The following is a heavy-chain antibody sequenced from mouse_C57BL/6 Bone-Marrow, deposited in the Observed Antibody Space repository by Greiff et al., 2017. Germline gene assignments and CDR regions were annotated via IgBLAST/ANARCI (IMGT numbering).Heavy chain of an antibody. V-gene: IGHV1-61*01. CDR3: ARGITTVVPFAY. J-gene: IGHJ3*01. CDR1: GYTFTSYW. D-gene: IGHD1-1*01. CDR2: IDPSDSDT. Sequence: QVHVKQPGAELVRPGSSVKLSCKASGYTFTSYWMDWVKQRPGQGLEWIGNIDPSDSDTHYNQKLKDKATLTVDKSSSTAYMQLNSLTSVDSAVYYCARGITTVVPFAYWGQGTLVTVSA.